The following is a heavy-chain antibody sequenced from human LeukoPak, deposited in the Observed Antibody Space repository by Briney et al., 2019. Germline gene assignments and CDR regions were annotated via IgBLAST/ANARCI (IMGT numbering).Heavy chain of an antibody. CDR2: INHSGST. CDR1: GGSFSGYY. V-gene: IGHV4-34*01. J-gene: IGHJ1*01. D-gene: IGHD1-26*01. CDR3: ARGRWGGATYSQLVYFQH. Sequence: SETLSLTCAVYGGSFSGYYWSWIRQPPGKGLEWIGEINHSGSTNYNPSLKSRVTISVDTSKNQFSLKLSSVTAADTAVYYCARGRWGGATYSQLVYFQHWGQGTLVTVSS.